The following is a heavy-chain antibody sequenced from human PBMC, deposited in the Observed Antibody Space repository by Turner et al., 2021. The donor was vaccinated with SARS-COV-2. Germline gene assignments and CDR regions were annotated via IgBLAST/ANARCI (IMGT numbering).Heavy chain of an antibody. CDR3: VRGGTVVGTPNIVFES. CDR2: MHADGSRT. Sequence: EVQLVESGGGLVQPGWSLILSCGTSGCTFNYYWMHWVRQAPGKGLMWVSHMHADGSRTRYADSVKGRFTISRDNAKNTLYLQMNRLRVDDTDMYYCVRGGTVVGTPNIVFESWGHGTLVTVSS. D-gene: IGHD2-2*01. V-gene: IGHV3-74*01. CDR1: GCTFNYYW. J-gene: IGHJ5*01.